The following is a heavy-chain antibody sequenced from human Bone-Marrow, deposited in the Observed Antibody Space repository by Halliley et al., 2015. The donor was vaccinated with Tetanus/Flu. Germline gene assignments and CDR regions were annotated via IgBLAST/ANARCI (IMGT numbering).Heavy chain of an antibody. J-gene: IGHJ5*02. D-gene: IGHD6-6*01. CDR3: AKVGSSLPAWFDP. V-gene: IGHV4-31*02. CDR2: IYYGGSP. Sequence: EWIGYIYYGGSPYYNPSLRSRVAISINPSKNLLSLKLSSVTAADTAVYYCAKVGSSLPAWFDPWGQGTLVTVSS.